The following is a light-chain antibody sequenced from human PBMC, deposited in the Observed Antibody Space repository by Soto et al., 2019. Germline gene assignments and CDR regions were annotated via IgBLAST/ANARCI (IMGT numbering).Light chain of an antibody. CDR3: QQYGSTPLT. V-gene: IGKV3-20*01. CDR1: QSVRSNY. Sequence: EIVLTQSPDTLSLSPGERATLSCRASQSVRSNYLAWYQQKPGQAPRFIIYDASTRATGIPDRFSGSGSGTDFTLTISRLEPEDVAVYYCQQYGSTPLTFGGGTKVDIK. CDR2: DAS. J-gene: IGKJ4*01.